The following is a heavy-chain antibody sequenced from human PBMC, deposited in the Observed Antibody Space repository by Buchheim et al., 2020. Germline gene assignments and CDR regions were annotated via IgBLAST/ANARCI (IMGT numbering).Heavy chain of an antibody. Sequence: QVQLQESGPGLVKPSGTLSLTCAVSGGSISSSNWWSWVRQPPGRGLEWIGEIYHSGSTNYNPSLKSRVTISVDKSKNQFSLKLSSVTAADTAVYYCARDLGFSSSSGNEYYYYGMDVWGQGTT. CDR2: IYHSGST. CDR1: GGSISSSNW. CDR3: ARDLGFSSSSGNEYYYYGMDV. V-gene: IGHV4-4*02. D-gene: IGHD6-6*01. J-gene: IGHJ6*02.